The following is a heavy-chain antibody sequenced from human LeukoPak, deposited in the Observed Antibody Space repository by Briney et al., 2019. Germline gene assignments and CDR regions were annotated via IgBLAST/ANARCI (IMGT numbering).Heavy chain of an antibody. CDR3: AREPPWGVNLNDAFDL. J-gene: IGHJ3*01. CDR2: ISYTGHT. D-gene: IGHD3-16*01. CDR1: GGSITSNSDY. V-gene: IGHV4-39*02. Sequence: SETLSLTCTVSGGSITSNSDYWGWIRQPPGKGLEWVASISYTGHTQYNPSLKSRVTISIDTSKHQFSLKMASVTAADTAVYFCAREPPWGVNLNDAFDLWGHGTMVTVSS.